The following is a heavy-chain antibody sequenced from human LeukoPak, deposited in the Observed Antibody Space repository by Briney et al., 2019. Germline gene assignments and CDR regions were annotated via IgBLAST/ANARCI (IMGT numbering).Heavy chain of an antibody. J-gene: IGHJ4*02. CDR2: INPNSGGT. Sequence: ASVKVSCKASGYTLTGYYMYWVRQAPGQGLEWMGWINPNSGGTNYAQKFQGRVTMTRDTSISTAYMELSRLRSDDTAVYYCARIHDNTVTTPYWGQGTLVTVSS. D-gene: IGHD4-17*01. V-gene: IGHV1-2*02. CDR1: GYTLTGYY. CDR3: ARIHDNTVTTPY.